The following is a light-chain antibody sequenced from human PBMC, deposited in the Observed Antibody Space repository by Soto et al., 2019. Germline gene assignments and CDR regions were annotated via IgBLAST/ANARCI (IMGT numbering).Light chain of an antibody. V-gene: IGKV1-8*01. J-gene: IGKJ5*01. CDR3: QQYYSYPIT. Sequence: IRITQSPSSFSASTGDRVTITCRASQGISSYLAWYQQKPGKAPKLLIYAASTLQSGVPSRFSGSGSGTDFTLTISCLQSEDSATYYCQQYYSYPITFGQGTRLEIK. CDR2: AAS. CDR1: QGISSY.